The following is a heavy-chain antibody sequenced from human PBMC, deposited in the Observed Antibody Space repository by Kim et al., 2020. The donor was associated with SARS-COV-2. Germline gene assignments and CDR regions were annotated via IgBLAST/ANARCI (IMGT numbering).Heavy chain of an antibody. V-gene: IGHV3-23*01. Sequence: GGSLRLSCEASGFTFGRYAMSWARQAPGKGLEWVSTISDGGVRTHYADSVKGRFTISRDNSKSTLFLHMNSLRAEDTAVYYCEASDYWGQGSLGTVSS. CDR2: ISDGGVRT. CDR1: GFTFGRYA. CDR3: EASDY. J-gene: IGHJ4*02.